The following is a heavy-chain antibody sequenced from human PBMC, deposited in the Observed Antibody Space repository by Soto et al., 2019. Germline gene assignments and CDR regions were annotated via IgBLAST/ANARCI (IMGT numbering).Heavy chain of an antibody. D-gene: IGHD3-9*01. J-gene: IGHJ4*02. CDR3: ARGPFFYDALTGHLNSGYLDY. V-gene: IGHV5-51*01. CDR1: GYSFTDYW. CDR2: IYPGDSDT. Sequence: PGESLKISCKASGYSFTDYWIVWVRQMPGKGLEWMGIIYPGDSDTKYSPSFQGQVTMSADKSISTAYMDLRGLRSQDTAVYYCARGPFFYDALTGHLNSGYLDYWGQGTLVTVPQ.